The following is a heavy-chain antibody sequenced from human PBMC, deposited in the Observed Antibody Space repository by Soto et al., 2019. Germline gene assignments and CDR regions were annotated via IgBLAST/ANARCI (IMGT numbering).Heavy chain of an antibody. CDR1: GGSVSSGGYY. CDR3: ARVHNRRGYFDY. CDR2: IYYSGNT. V-gene: IGHV4-31*03. J-gene: IGHJ4*02. Sequence: SETLSLTCTVSGGSVSSGGYYWSWIRQHPGKGLEWLGHIYYSGNTYYNPSLKSRLTMSLDTSNNQFSLKLISVTAADTAVYYCARVHNRRGYFDYWGQGTLVTVSS.